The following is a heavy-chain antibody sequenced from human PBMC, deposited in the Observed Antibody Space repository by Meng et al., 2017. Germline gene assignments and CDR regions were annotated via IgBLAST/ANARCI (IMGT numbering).Heavy chain of an antibody. CDR2: IYYSGGT. CDR1: GGSISSYY. V-gene: IGHV4-59*01. D-gene: IGHD3-22*01. J-gene: IGHJ3*02. Sequence: GSLRLSCTVSGGSISSYYWSWIRQPPGKGLEWIGYIYYSGGTNYNPSLKSRVTISVDTSKNQFSLKLSSVTAADTAVYYCARDGYHYDSSGYYPPPVDAFDIWGQGTMVTVSS. CDR3: ARDGYHYDSSGYYPPPVDAFDI.